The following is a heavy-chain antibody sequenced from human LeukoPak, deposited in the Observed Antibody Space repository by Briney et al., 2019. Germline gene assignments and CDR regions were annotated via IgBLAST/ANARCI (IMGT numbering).Heavy chain of an antibody. CDR1: GFTFSSYW. J-gene: IGHJ4*02. Sequence: GGSLRLSCAASGFTFSSYWMSWVRQAPGKGLEWVATIKQDGSEKYYVDSVKGRFTISRDNAKKSLYLQMNSLKAEDTAVYYCARLNGEVTIFGSWGQGTLVTVSS. CDR2: IKQDGSEK. CDR3: ARLNGEVTIFGS. V-gene: IGHV3-7*01. D-gene: IGHD4-17*01.